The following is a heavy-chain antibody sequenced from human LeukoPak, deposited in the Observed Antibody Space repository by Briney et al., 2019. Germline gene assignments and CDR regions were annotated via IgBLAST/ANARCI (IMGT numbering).Heavy chain of an antibody. CDR2: INPNTGGT. Sequence: ASVKVSCKASGYIFTNNYIHWVRQAPGQGLEWLGWINPNTGGTKYAQQFQGWVTLTRDTSTSTAYLDLSRLKSNDTAVYYCARGYSSMFIDNWGQGTLVSVSS. V-gene: IGHV1-2*04. J-gene: IGHJ4*02. CDR3: ARGYSSMFIDN. CDR1: GYIFTNNY. D-gene: IGHD5-12*01.